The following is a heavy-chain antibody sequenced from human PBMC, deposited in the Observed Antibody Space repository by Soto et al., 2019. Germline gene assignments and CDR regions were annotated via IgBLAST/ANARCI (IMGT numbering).Heavy chain of an antibody. CDR3: ARGYPRYFDY. V-gene: IGHV6-1*01. D-gene: IGHD1-26*01. Sequence: SQTLSLTCAISGDSVSSNSASWNWIRQSPSRGLXWLGXXXYXSXXXNXXXXAVKSRITINPDTSKDQFSLQLNSVTTEDTAVYYCARGYPRYFDYWGQGTLVTVSS. CDR1: GDSVSSNSAS. CDR2: XXYXSXXXN. J-gene: IGHJ4*02.